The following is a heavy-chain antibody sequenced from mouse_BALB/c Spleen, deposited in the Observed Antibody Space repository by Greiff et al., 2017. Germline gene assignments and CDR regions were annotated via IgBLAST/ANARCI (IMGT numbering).Heavy chain of an antibody. J-gene: IGHJ3*01. CDR3: ARDYGSSLFAY. CDR2: ISYSGST. V-gene: IGHV3-2*02. CDR1: GYSITSDYA. Sequence: EVKLVESGPGLVKPSQSLSLTCTVTGYSITSDYAWNWIRQFPGNKLEWMGYISYSGSTSYNPSLKSRISITRDTSKNQFFLQLNSVTTEDTATYYCARDYGSSLFAYWGQGTLVTVSA. D-gene: IGHD1-1*01.